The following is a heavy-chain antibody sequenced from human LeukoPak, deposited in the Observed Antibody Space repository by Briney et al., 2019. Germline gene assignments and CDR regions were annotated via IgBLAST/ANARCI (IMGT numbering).Heavy chain of an antibody. J-gene: IGHJ6*03. CDR2: ISSSSSTI. D-gene: IGHD2-2*01. V-gene: IGHV3-48*01. CDR3: ARADKYQLLSSPYYYYYMDV. Sequence: GGSLRLSCAASGFTFSSYSMNWVRQAPGKGLEWVSYISSSSSTIYYADSVKGRFTISRDNAKNSLYLQMNSLRAEDTAVYYCARADKYQLLSSPYYYYYMDVWGKGTTVTVSS. CDR1: GFTFSSYS.